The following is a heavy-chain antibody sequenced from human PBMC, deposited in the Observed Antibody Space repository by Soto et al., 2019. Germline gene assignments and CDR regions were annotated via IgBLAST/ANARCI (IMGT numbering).Heavy chain of an antibody. D-gene: IGHD2-15*01. V-gene: IGHV1-46*03. CDR2: INPSGGST. J-gene: IGHJ3*02. CDR3: ATVAVGWWYLNDAFDI. Sequence: ASVKVSCKASGYTFTSYYMHWVRQAPGQGLEWMGIINPSGGSTSYAQKFQGRVTMTRDTSTSTAYMELSSLRSEDTAVYYCATVAVGWWYLNDAFDIWGQGTMVTVSS. CDR1: GYTFTSYY.